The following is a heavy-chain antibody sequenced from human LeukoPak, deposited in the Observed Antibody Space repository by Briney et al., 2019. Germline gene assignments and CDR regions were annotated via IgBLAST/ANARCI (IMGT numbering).Heavy chain of an antibody. CDR1: GGTFNSYA. Sequence: VASVKVSCKASGGTFNSYAISWVRQAPGQGLEWMGRTIPIFGTSNYAQKFLDRVTITTDESTSIAYMELSSLRSEDTAMYYCATEGGYNYGYGGYFDYWGQGTLVTVSS. V-gene: IGHV1-69*05. D-gene: IGHD3-16*01. J-gene: IGHJ4*02. CDR3: ATEGGYNYGYGGYFDY. CDR2: TIPIFGTS.